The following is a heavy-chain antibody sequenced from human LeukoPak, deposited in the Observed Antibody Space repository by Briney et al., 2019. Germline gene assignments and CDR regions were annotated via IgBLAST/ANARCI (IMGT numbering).Heavy chain of an antibody. Sequence: GGSLRLSCAASGFSFSSYTMNWVRQAPGRGLEWVSSITSSSTYIYYADSVRGRFTVSRDNAKNALYLQMNSLGAEDTAVYYCASRESSMARSHWGHGTLVTVSS. D-gene: IGHD3-10*01. CDR2: ITSSSTYI. CDR3: ASRESSMARSH. V-gene: IGHV3-21*01. CDR1: GFSFSSYT. J-gene: IGHJ4*01.